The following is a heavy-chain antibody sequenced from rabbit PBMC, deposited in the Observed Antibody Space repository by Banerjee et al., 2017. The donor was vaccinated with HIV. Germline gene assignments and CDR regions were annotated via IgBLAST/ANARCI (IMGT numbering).Heavy chain of an antibody. CDR1: GFSFSSSYY. D-gene: IGHD2-1*01. J-gene: IGHJ4*01. CDR2: ISTGGNA. CDR3: ARVSYDDYGDYAYFNL. V-gene: IGHV1S40*01. Sequence: QSLEESGGDLVKPGASLTLTCTASGFSFSSSYYMCWVRQAPGKGLEYIGWISTGGNAYYASWAKGRFTISKTSTTVDLKMTSLTAADTATYFCARVSYDDYGDYAYFNLWGPGTLVTVS.